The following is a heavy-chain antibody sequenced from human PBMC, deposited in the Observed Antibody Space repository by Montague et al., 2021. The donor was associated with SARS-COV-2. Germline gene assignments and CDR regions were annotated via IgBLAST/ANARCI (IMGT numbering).Heavy chain of an antibody. Sequence: SLRLSCEASGFTFSSYGMHWVRQAPGKGLEWVAVIWYDGSNKYYADSXKVRFTISRDNSKNTLYLQMNSLRAEDTAVYYCARDEDRGYNWNAHGMDVWGQGTTVTVSS. D-gene: IGHD1-1*01. J-gene: IGHJ6*02. V-gene: IGHV3-33*01. CDR1: GFTFSSYG. CDR2: IWYDGSNK. CDR3: ARDEDRGYNWNAHGMDV.